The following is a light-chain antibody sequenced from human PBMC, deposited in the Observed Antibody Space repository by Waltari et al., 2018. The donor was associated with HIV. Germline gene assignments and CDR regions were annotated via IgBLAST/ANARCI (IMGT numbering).Light chain of an antibody. J-gene: IGKJ4*01. Sequence: ILMTQSPVTLSVSPGERATLSCWASQGIRTNLAWYEQKPGQTPRLLIYGASTRATVTPARFSGSGSGTEFTLTISSLQSEDLAFYYCQQYHNWPITVGGGTKVEIK. CDR2: GAS. CDR3: QQYHNWPIT. CDR1: QGIRTN. V-gene: IGKV3D-15*01.